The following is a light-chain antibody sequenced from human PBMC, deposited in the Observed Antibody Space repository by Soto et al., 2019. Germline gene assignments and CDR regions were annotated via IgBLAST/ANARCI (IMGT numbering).Light chain of an antibody. V-gene: IGKV3-20*01. Sequence: EIVLTQSPGTLSLSPGXRATLSCRASQSVSSSYLAWYQQKPGQAPRLLIYGASSRATGIPDRFSGSGSGTDFTLTISRLEPEDFAVYYCHQYGSSPWTFGQGTKVDIK. CDR2: GAS. J-gene: IGKJ1*01. CDR1: QSVSSSY. CDR3: HQYGSSPWT.